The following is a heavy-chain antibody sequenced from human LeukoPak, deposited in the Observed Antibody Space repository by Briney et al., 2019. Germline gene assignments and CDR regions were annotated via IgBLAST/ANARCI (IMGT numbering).Heavy chain of an antibody. Sequence: SGTLSLTCAVSGGSISSSNWWSWVRQPPGKGLEWIGEIYHNGSTNYNPSLKSRVTISVDKSKNQFSLKLSSVTAADTAVYYSARWGYYYDGSGLDYWGQGTLVTVSS. CDR1: GGSISSSNW. CDR2: IYHNGST. D-gene: IGHD3-22*01. J-gene: IGHJ4*02. CDR3: ARWGYYYDGSGLDY. V-gene: IGHV4-4*02.